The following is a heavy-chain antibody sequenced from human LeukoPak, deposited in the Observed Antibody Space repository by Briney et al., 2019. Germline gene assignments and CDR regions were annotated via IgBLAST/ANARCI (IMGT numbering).Heavy chain of an antibody. D-gene: IGHD2-21*02. CDR3: AREGTARDAFDI. CDR2: ISSDGSVK. CDR1: GFTFSYYA. J-gene: IGHJ3*02. V-gene: IGHV3-30-3*01. Sequence: GGSLRLSCAASGFTFSYYAMHWVRQAPGKGLEWVAFISSDGSVKYYADSMKGRFSISRDNSKNTLYLQMTSLRGEDTAMYYCAREGTARDAFDIWGQGTMVTVSS.